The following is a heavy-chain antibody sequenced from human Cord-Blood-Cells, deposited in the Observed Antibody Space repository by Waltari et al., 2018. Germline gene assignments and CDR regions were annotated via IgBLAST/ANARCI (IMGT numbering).Heavy chain of an antibody. CDR1: GGTFSSYA. CDR2: IIPILGIA. V-gene: IGHV1-69*09. J-gene: IGHJ4*02. CDR3: AREEARASSSTFDY. Sequence: QVQLVQSGAEVKKPGSSVKVSCKASGGTFSSYAISWVRQAPGQGLEWMGRIIPILGIANYAQKFQGRVTITADKSTSTAYMELSSLRSEDTAVYYCAREEARASSSTFDYWGQGTLVTVSS. D-gene: IGHD6-6*01.